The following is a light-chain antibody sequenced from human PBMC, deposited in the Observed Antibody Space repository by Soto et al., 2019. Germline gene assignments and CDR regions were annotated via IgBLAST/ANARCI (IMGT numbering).Light chain of an antibody. CDR2: GAS. CDR3: QQGHNWPLT. V-gene: IGKV3-15*01. J-gene: IGKJ2*01. CDR1: QSISSD. Sequence: EIVMTQSPATLSVSPGESATLSCRASQSISSDLAWYQQKPGQPPRLLIYGASTRATGVPARFTGSGSGSDFTLTISGLQSDDFAVYYCQQGHNWPLTFGQGTRLEI.